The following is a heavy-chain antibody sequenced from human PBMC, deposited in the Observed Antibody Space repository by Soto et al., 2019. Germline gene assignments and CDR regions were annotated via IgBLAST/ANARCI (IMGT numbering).Heavy chain of an antibody. CDR1: GGTFSSYA. J-gene: IGHJ6*02. Sequence: QVQLVQSGAEVKKPGSSVKVSCKASGGTFSSYAISWVRQAPGQGLEWMGGIIPIFGTANYAQKFQGRVTITAAEFTSTADMGLSSLRSEDTAVYYCASVIAYCGGDCYSVHYYGMDVWGQGTTVTVSS. CDR3: ASVIAYCGGDCYSVHYYGMDV. D-gene: IGHD2-21*02. V-gene: IGHV1-69*12. CDR2: IIPIFGTA.